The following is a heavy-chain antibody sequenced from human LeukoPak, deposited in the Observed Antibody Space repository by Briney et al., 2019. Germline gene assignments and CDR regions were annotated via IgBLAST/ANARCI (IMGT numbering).Heavy chain of an antibody. CDR1: GFTFSSFA. Sequence: PGGSLRLSCAASGFTFSSFAMSWVRQAPGQGLEWVSSISGSGGNTYYADSVKGRFTISRDNSKNTLYLQMNTLRAEDTALYYCAKDDRLSSGYGSSDYWGQGTLVTVSS. V-gene: IGHV3-23*01. CDR3: AKDDRLSSGYGSSDY. D-gene: IGHD3-10*01. CDR2: ISGSGGNT. J-gene: IGHJ4*02.